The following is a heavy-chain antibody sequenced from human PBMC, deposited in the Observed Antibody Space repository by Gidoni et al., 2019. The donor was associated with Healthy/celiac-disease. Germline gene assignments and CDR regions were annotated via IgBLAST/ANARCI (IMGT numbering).Heavy chain of an antibody. Sequence: EVQLLESGGGLVQPGGSLRLSCAASGFTFSIYAMSWVRQAPGKGLEWVSAISGSGGSTYYADSVKGRFTISRDNSKNTLYLQMNSLRAEDTAVYYCAKDSANYYDSSGYYYSDAFDIWGQGTMVTVSS. CDR3: AKDSANYYDSSGYYYSDAFDI. CDR2: ISGSGGST. V-gene: IGHV3-23*01. CDR1: GFTFSIYA. J-gene: IGHJ3*02. D-gene: IGHD3-22*01.